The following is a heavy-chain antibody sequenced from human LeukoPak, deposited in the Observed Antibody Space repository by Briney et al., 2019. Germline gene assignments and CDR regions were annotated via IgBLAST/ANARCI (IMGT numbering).Heavy chain of an antibody. CDR1: GGSISSSSYY. J-gene: IGHJ4*02. D-gene: IGHD4-17*01. V-gene: IGHV4-39*01. CDR2: IYYSGST. CDR3: AGSNRTYGAGDY. Sequence: SETLSLTCTVSGGSISSSSYYWGWIRQPPGKGLEWIGSIYYSGSTYYNPSLKSRVTISVDTSKNQFSLKLSSVTAADTAVYYCAGSNRTYGAGDYWGQGTLVTVSS.